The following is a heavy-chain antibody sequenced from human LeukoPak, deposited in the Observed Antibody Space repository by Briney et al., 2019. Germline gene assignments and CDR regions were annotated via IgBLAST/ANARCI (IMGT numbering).Heavy chain of an antibody. V-gene: IGHV3-64D*09. CDR3: VASPDIVAPFDY. CDR1: GFTFSSYE. CDR2: ISSNGGSK. Sequence: GGSLRLSCAASGFTFSSYEMNWVRQAPGKGLEYVSGISSNGGSKNYADSVKGRFTISRDNSKNTLYLQMSSLRPEDTAVYYCVASPDIVAPFDYWGQGTLVTVSS. J-gene: IGHJ4*02. D-gene: IGHD5-12*01.